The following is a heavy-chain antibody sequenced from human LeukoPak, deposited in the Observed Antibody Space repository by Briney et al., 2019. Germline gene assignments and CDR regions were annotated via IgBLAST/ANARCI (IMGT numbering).Heavy chain of an antibody. CDR3: AKDQWSFSLGSPYY. Sequence: GRSLRLSCAAAGFTFSSYAMHWVRQAPGQGLEWVALISYDGRNKYYADSVKGRFTISRDNSKNTLYLQMNSLRVEDTAVYYCAKDQWSFSLGSPYYWGQGTLVTVSS. CDR1: GFTFSSYA. D-gene: IGHD3-10*01. CDR2: ISYDGRNK. J-gene: IGHJ4*02. V-gene: IGHV3-30*18.